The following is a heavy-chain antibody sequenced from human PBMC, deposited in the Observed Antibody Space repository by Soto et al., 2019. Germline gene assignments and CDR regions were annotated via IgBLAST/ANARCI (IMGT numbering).Heavy chain of an antibody. CDR1: GFTVSGNY. CDR2: IYNGGGT. D-gene: IGHD3-16*01. CDR3: ASPRGSPHYD. V-gene: IGHV3-53*02. J-gene: IGHJ4*02. Sequence: EVQLVETGGGLIQPGGSLRLSCAASGFTVSGNYMSWVRQAPGKGLEWVSVIYNGGGTYYADSVKGRFTISRDHSKKPLYLQMKRPSAEGTAVYYRASPRGSPHYDWGQGTLVTVSS.